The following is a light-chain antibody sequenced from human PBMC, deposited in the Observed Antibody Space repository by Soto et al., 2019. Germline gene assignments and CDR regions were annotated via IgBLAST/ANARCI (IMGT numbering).Light chain of an antibody. CDR1: QGISSA. CDR2: DVS. CDR3: QQFNTYPALT. V-gene: IGKV1-13*02. Sequence: AIQLTQSPSSLSASVGDRVTITCRASQGISSALAWYQQKPGKSPNLLIYDVSSLESGVPSRFSGSGSGTDVTLTISSLQPEDFATYYCQQFNTYPALTFGGGTKVEIK. J-gene: IGKJ4*01.